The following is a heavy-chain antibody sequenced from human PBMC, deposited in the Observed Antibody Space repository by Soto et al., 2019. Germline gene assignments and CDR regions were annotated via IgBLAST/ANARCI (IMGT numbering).Heavy chain of an antibody. V-gene: IGHV3-30*18. CDR1: GFTFSSYG. Sequence: QVQLVESGGGVVQPGRSLRLSCAASGFTFSSYGMHGVRQAPGKGLEWAAVISYDGSNKYYADSVKGRFTISRDNSKNTLYRQMNSLRAEDTAVYYCAKGAGYYGMDVWGQGTTVTVSS. CDR2: ISYDGSNK. J-gene: IGHJ6*02. CDR3: AKGAGYYGMDV.